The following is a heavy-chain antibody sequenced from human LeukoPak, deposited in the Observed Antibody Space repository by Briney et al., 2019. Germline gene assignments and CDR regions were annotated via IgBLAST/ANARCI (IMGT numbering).Heavy chain of an antibody. Sequence: GESLKISCKGSGYSFASYWIGWVRQIPGKGLEWMGIIYPGDSDTRYSPSFQGQVTISADKSISTAYLQWSSLKASDTAMYYCARRGSYYAYAFDIWGQGTMVTVSS. V-gene: IGHV5-51*01. D-gene: IGHD1-26*01. J-gene: IGHJ3*02. CDR3: ARRGSYYAYAFDI. CDR1: GYSFASYW. CDR2: IYPGDSDT.